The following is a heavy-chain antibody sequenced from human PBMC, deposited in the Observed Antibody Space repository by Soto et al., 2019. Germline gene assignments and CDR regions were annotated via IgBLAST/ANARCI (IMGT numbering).Heavy chain of an antibody. CDR1: GDSFISYF. J-gene: IGHJ3*02. Sequence: KTSETLSLTCTVSGDSFISYFWTWTRQPPGKGLEWIGYVHYSGNTNYNPSLKSRVTISVDTSKNMLSLELSSVTAADTAVYYCARMNQLAPKRNAFDMWGQGTMVTVSS. V-gene: IGHV4-59*01. CDR2: VHYSGNT. CDR3: ARMNQLAPKRNAFDM. D-gene: IGHD1-1*01.